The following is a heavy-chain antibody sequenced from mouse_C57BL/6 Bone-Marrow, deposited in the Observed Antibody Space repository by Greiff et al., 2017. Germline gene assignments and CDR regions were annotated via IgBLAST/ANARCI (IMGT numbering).Heavy chain of an antibody. V-gene: IGHV1-69*01. CDR1: GYTFTSYW. D-gene: IGHD3-2*02. CDR2: IDPSDSYT. J-gene: IGHJ2*01. Sequence: QVQLQQPGAELVMPGASVKLSCKASGYTFTSYWMHWVKQRPGQGLEWIGEIDPSDSYTNYNQKFKGKSTLTVDKYSSTAYMQLSSLTSEDSAVYYCARGGALARAGYEGVDYWGQGTTLTVSS. CDR3: ARGGALARAGYEGVDY.